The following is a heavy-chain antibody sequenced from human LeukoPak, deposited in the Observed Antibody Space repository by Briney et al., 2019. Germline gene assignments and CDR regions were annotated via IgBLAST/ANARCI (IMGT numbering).Heavy chain of an antibody. CDR1: GGSISSHY. Sequence: SETLSLTCTVSGGSISSHYWSWIRQPPGKGLEWIGRIYTSGSTNYNPSLKSRVTMSVDTSKNQFSLKLSSVTAADTAVYYCARMIRVVGATGPYYFDYWGQGTLVTVSS. J-gene: IGHJ4*02. CDR3: ARMIRVVGATGPYYFDY. CDR2: IYTSGST. D-gene: IGHD1-26*01. V-gene: IGHV4-4*07.